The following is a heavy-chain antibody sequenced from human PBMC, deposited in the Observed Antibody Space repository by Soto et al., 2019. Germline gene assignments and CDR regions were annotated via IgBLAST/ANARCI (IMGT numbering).Heavy chain of an antibody. J-gene: IGHJ6*02. Sequence: QVRLQESGPGLVKPSETLSLTCTVSGGSISSYYWSWIRQPPGKGLEWIGYMYNTGSTIYNPSLKRGVTISVDTSKNQFSLKLNSVTAADTAVYYCARDLWGYCGADCYPLDVWGQGTMVTVSS. CDR2: MYNTGST. CDR1: GGSISSYY. V-gene: IGHV4-59*01. CDR3: ARDLWGYCGADCYPLDV. D-gene: IGHD2-21*02.